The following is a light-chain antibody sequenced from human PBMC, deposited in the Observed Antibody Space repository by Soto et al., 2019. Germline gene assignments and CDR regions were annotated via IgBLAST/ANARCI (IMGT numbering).Light chain of an antibody. J-gene: IGLJ2*01. CDR2: EVS. CDR3: SSYTSSSTLV. V-gene: IGLV2-14*01. CDR1: SSDVGGYSY. Sequence: QSVLTQPASVSGSPGQSITISCTGTSSDVGGYSYVSWYQQHPGKAPKLMIYEVSNRPSGVSNRFSGSESGNTASLTISGLQPEDEADYYCSSYTSSSTLVFGGGTKLTVL.